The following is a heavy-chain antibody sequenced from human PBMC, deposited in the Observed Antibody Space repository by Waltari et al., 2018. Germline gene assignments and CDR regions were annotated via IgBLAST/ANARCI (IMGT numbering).Heavy chain of an antibody. CDR3: ARSGPPVTRTFDY. CDR1: GDSVSSNSAA. J-gene: IGHJ4*02. CDR2: THYRSKWNN. Sequence: QVQLQQSGPRLVKPSQTLSLTCAISGDSVSSNSAAWNWIRQSPSRGLEWLGRTHYRSKWNNDYPVAVKSRITISPDTSKNQFSLQLNSVTPEDSAVYYCARSGPPVTRTFDYWGQGTQVTVSS. V-gene: IGHV6-1*01. D-gene: IGHD1-7*01.